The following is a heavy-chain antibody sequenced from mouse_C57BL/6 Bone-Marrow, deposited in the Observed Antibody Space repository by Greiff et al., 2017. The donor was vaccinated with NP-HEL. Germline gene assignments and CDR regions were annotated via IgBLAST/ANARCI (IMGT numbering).Heavy chain of an antibody. Sequence: EVQGVESVAELVRPGASVKLSCTASGFNIKNTYMHWVKQRPEQGLEWIGRIDPANGNTKYAPKFQGKATITADTSSNTAYLQLSSLTSEDTAIYYCARGYYANYLCYFDYWGQGTTLTVSS. V-gene: IGHV14-3*01. CDR1: GFNIKNTY. CDR2: IDPANGNT. CDR3: ARGYYANYLCYFDY. J-gene: IGHJ2*01. D-gene: IGHD2-1*01.